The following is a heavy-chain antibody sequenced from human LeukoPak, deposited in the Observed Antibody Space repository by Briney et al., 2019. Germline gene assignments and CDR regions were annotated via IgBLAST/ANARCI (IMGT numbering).Heavy chain of an antibody. J-gene: IGHJ4*02. CDR3: ARSMLGGFGELFPFDY. V-gene: IGHV1-46*01. D-gene: IGHD3-10*01. Sequence: ASVKVSCKASGYTFTSYYMHWVRQAPGQGLEWMGIINPSGGSTSYAQKFQGRVTMTRDTSTSTVYMELSSLRSEDTAVYYCARSMLGGFGELFPFDYWGQGTLVTVSS. CDR2: INPSGGST. CDR1: GYTFTSYY.